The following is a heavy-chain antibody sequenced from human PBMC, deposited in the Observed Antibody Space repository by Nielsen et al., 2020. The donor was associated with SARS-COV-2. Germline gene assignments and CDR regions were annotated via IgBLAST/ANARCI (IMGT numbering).Heavy chain of an antibody. V-gene: IGHV3-23*01. D-gene: IGHD3-22*01. CDR1: GFTFSSYA. CDR2: ISGSGGST. Sequence: GESLKISCAASGFTFSSYAMSWVRQAPGKGLEWVSGISGSGGSTYYADSVKGRFTISRDNAKNTLYLQMNSLRAEDTAVYYCARVLEANYYDSSGYYLGWGQGTLVTVSS. J-gene: IGHJ4*02. CDR3: ARVLEANYYDSSGYYLG.